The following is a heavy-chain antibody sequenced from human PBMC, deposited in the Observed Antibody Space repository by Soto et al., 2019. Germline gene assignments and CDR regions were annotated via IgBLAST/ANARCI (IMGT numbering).Heavy chain of an antibody. Sequence: VQLVESGGGVVQPGRSLRLSCAASGFTFSDYAMHWVRQAPGKGLEWVAVVSHDGRNTHYADSVKGRFTISRDSSKNTVSLEMTSLRXXDXXXXXXXXGXXXXLVTXDFNYWGQGALVT. CDR1: GFTFSDYA. CDR3: XXGXXXXLVTXDFNY. J-gene: IGHJ4*02. V-gene: IGHV3-30*03. D-gene: IGHD6-19*01. CDR2: VSHDGRNT.